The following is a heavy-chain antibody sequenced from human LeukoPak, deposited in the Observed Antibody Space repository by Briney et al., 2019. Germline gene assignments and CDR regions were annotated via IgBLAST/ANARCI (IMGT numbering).Heavy chain of an antibody. CDR1: GFTFSSYA. D-gene: IGHD2-21*02. CDR3: AKGSGGVTTTIDH. CDR2: ISYSGST. J-gene: IGHJ4*02. Sequence: PGGSLRLSCAASGFTFSSYAMNWVRQAPGKGLEWVSSISYSGSTYYADSVKGRFTISRVNSKGTLYLQMNSLRAEDTALYYCAKGSGGVTTTIDHWGQGTLVTASS. V-gene: IGHV3-23*01.